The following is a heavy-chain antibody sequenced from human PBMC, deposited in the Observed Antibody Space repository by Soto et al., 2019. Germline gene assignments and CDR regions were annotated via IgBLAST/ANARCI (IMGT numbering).Heavy chain of an antibody. CDR3: AKEFTVDTAMYYFDY. D-gene: IGHD5-18*01. V-gene: IGHV3-30*18. CDR1: GFTFCSYG. Sequence: GGSLRLSCAASGFTFCSYGMDWVRQAPGKGLEWVAVISYDGSNKYYADSVKGRFTISRDNSKNTLYLQMNSLRAEDTAVYYCAKEFTVDTAMYYFDYWGQGTLVTVSS. CDR2: ISYDGSNK. J-gene: IGHJ4*02.